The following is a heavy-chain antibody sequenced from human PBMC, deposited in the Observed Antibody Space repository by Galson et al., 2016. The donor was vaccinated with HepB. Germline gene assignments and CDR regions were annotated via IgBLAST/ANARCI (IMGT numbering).Heavy chain of an antibody. D-gene: IGHD6-19*01. CDR3: AREALIAVTLLDV. J-gene: IGHJ6*02. Sequence: SLTPSCAASGSTFSNYGMHWVRLAPGKGLEWVAVIWADGSNHYYEDSVKGRFTISRDNAKNTLYLERNRLRVEDTAVYYCAREALIAVTLLDVWGQGTTVSVSS. V-gene: IGHV3-33*01. CDR2: IWADGSNH. CDR1: GSTFSNYG.